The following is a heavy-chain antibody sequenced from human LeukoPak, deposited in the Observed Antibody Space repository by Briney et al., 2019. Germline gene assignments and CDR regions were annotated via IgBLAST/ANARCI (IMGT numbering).Heavy chain of an antibody. CDR2: ISGFGTST. CDR3: AKGDSSGDYFDY. D-gene: IGHD3-22*01. V-gene: IGHV3-23*01. Sequence: GGSLRLSCAASGFTFSSYTMSWVRQAPGKGLEWVSAISGFGTSTYYADSVKGRFTISRDNSKSTLYLHMNSLRAEDTAVYYCAKGDSSGDYFDYWGQGTLVTVSS. J-gene: IGHJ4*02. CDR1: GFTFSSYT.